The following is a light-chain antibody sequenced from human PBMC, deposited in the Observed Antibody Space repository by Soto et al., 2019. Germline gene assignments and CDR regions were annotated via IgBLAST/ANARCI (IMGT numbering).Light chain of an antibody. Sequence: QSALIQPASVSGSPGQSITISCTGPSSDVGNYKYVSWYQQHPGKAPTLMIYEVSNRPSWVSNLFSGSKSGNTASLTISGLQSEDEHDYYCFSYTSRGTYVFGTGTKVTVL. CDR3: FSYTSRGTYV. J-gene: IGLJ1*01. V-gene: IGLV2-14*01. CDR2: EVS. CDR1: SSDVGNYKY.